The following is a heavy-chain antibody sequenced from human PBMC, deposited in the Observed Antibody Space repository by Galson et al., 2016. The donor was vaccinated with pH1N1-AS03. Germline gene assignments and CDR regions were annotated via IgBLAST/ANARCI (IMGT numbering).Heavy chain of an antibody. CDR1: GFTFSTYA. V-gene: IGHV3-23*01. CDR3: VRRSPSGTVGTYYFDY. CDR2: ISGSGGDT. J-gene: IGHJ4*02. D-gene: IGHD4-23*01. Sequence: SLRLSCAASGFTFSTYAMSWVRQAQGKGLEWVSSISGSGGDTYYADSVKGRFTISRDNSRNTLYLQMNSLRAEDTAVYYCVRRSPSGTVGTYYFDYWGQGTLVTVSS.